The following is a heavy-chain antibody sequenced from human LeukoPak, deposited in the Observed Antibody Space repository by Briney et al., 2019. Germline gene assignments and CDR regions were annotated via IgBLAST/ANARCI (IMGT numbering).Heavy chain of an antibody. CDR2: IFSSGNT. Sequence: SGTLSLTCTASGDSMSNYYWGWIRQPPGKGLEWIGYIFSSGNTKYNPSFKSRVTMSVDTSKKQFSLKVTSVTAADAAVYFCVRHPPRDSSGNDAFDIWGHGAMVTVSS. CDR3: VRHPPRDSSGNDAFDI. V-gene: IGHV4-59*08. J-gene: IGHJ3*02. CDR1: GDSMSNYY. D-gene: IGHD6-19*01.